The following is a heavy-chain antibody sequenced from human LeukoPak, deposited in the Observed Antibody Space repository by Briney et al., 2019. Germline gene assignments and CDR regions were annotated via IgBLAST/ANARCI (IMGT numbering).Heavy chain of an antibody. J-gene: IGHJ4*02. Sequence: GASVKVSCKASGYTFTGYYMHWVRQAPGQGLEWMGRINPNSGGTNYAQKLQGRVTMTTDTSTSTAYMELRSLRSDDTAVYYCARDPGTTRFDYWGQGTLVTVSS. V-gene: IGHV1-2*06. D-gene: IGHD1-1*01. CDR2: INPNSGGT. CDR3: ARDPGTTRFDY. CDR1: GYTFTGYY.